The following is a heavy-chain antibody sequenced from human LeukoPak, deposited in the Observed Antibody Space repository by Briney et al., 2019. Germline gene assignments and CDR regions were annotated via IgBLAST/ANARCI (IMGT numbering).Heavy chain of an antibody. D-gene: IGHD3-10*01. Sequence: GRSLRLSCAASGFTFSSYGMHWVRQAPGKGLEWVAVIWYDGSNKYYADSVKGRFTISRDNPKNTLYLQMNSLRAEDTAVYYCARDFGPDYYYYGMDVWGQGTTVTVSS. V-gene: IGHV3-33*01. CDR2: IWYDGSNK. CDR1: GFTFSSYG. CDR3: ARDFGPDYYYYGMDV. J-gene: IGHJ6*02.